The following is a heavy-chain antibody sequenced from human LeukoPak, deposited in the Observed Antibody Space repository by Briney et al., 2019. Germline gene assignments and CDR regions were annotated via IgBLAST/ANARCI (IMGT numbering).Heavy chain of an antibody. J-gene: IGHJ3*02. CDR2: IHYSGST. D-gene: IGHD2-2*01. CDR3: VRTRLSDHIVPAAERADGACDM. Sequence: SETLSLTCTVSGGSISSSRYYWGWLRQPPGKGLEWIGSIHYSGSTYYNPSLKSRVTVSVDTSENQFSLKLSSVAAADTAVYFCVRTRLSDHIVPAAERADGACDMWGQGTMVTVSS. CDR1: GGSISSSRYY. V-gene: IGHV4-39*07.